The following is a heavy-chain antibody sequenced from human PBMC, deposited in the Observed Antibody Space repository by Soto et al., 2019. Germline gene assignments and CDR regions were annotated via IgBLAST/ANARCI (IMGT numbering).Heavy chain of an antibody. CDR1: GGTFSSYA. J-gene: IGHJ4*02. CDR3: AREAHNDYGEYVGLGNFDY. Sequence: QVQLVQSGAEVKKPGSSVKVSCKASGGTFSSYAISWVRQAPGQGLEWMGGIIPIFGTANYAQKFQGRVTITADESTSTAYMELSSLRSEDTAVYYCAREAHNDYGEYVGLGNFDYWGQGTLVTVSS. CDR2: IIPIFGTA. V-gene: IGHV1-69*01. D-gene: IGHD4-17*01.